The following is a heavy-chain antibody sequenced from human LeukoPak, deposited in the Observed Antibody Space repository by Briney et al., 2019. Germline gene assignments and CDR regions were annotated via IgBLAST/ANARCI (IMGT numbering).Heavy chain of an antibody. D-gene: IGHD6-13*01. CDR2: IYTSGST. CDR1: GGSISSGSYY. Sequence: SETLSLTCTVSGGSISSGSYYWSWIRQPAGKGLEWIGRIYTSGSTNYNPSLKSRVTISVDTSKNQFSLKLSSVTAADTALYYCARGSGSSWYFYFDYWGQGTLVTVSS. CDR3: ARGSGSSWYFYFDY. J-gene: IGHJ4*02. V-gene: IGHV4-61*02.